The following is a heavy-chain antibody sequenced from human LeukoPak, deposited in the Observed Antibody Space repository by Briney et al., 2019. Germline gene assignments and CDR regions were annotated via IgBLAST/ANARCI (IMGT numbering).Heavy chain of an antibody. D-gene: IGHD3-10*01. Sequence: SETQSLTCAVYGGSFSGYYWSWIRQPPGKGLEWIGEINHSGSTNYNPSLKSRVTISVDPSKNQFSLKLSSVTAADTAVYYCASHVGSGSYYSDYWGQGTLVTVSS. CDR3: ASHVGSGSYYSDY. V-gene: IGHV4-34*01. CDR1: GGSFSGYY. CDR2: INHSGST. J-gene: IGHJ4*02.